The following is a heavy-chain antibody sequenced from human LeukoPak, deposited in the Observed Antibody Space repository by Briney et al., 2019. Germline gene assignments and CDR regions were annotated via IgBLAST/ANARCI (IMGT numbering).Heavy chain of an antibody. Sequence: PSETLSLTCAVYGGSFSGYYWSWIRQPPGKGLEWIGEINHSGSTNYNPSLKSRVTISVDTSKNQFSLKLSSATAADTAVYYCARGRRDGYNYKSYYYYYMDVWGKGTTVTVSS. CDR2: INHSGST. CDR1: GGSFSGYY. CDR3: ARGRRDGYNYKSYYYYYMDV. J-gene: IGHJ6*03. D-gene: IGHD5-24*01. V-gene: IGHV4-34*01.